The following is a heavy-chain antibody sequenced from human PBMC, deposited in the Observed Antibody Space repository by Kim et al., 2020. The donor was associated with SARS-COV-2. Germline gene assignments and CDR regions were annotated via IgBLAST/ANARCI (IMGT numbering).Heavy chain of an antibody. Sequence: AQKFRGRVTITADRFTNTAYMEMRSLRSEDTAVYYCARGVRYYNYYYMDVWGKGTTVTVTS. V-gene: IGHV1-69*04. J-gene: IGHJ6*03. D-gene: IGHD3-22*01. CDR3: ARGVRYYNYYYMDV.